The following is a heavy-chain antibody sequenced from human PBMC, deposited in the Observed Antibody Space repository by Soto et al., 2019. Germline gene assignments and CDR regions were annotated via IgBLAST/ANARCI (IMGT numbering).Heavy chain of an antibody. J-gene: IGHJ6*02. CDR1: GGSFSGYY. Sequence: SETLSLTCAVYGGSFSGYYWSWIRQPPGKGLEWIGEINHSGSTNYNPSLKSRVTISVDTSKNQFSLKLSSVTAADTAVYYCGRNGSYYDFWSGYYFGGGMDVWGQGTTVTVSS. CDR3: GRNGSYYDFWSGYYFGGGMDV. D-gene: IGHD3-3*01. V-gene: IGHV4-34*01. CDR2: INHSGST.